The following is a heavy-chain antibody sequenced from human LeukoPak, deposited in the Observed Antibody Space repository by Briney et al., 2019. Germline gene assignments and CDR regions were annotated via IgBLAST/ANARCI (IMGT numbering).Heavy chain of an antibody. Sequence: GGSLRLSCVASGFTFNTYSMNWFRQAPGKGLEWISYISSSSATIYYADSVKGRFTISRDNAKNSLYLQMNSLRAEDAAVYYCARGRDLFDSWGQGTLVIVSS. CDR3: ARGRDLFDS. J-gene: IGHJ4*02. CDR2: ISSSSATI. CDR1: GFTFNTYS. V-gene: IGHV3-48*04.